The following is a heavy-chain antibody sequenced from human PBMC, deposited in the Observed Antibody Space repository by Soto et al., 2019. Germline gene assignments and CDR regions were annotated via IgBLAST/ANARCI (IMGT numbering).Heavy chain of an antibody. Sequence: EVQLVETGGGLIQPGGSLRLSCAASGFTVSSNYMSWVRQAPGKGLEWVSVIYSDGGTYYADSVKGRFTISRDKSRNTLYVQMNSLRADDTAVYYCARVGMSSGWYFDYWGQGTLVTVSS. V-gene: IGHV3-53*02. CDR2: IYSDGGT. CDR1: GFTVSSNY. D-gene: IGHD6-19*01. CDR3: ARVGMSSGWYFDY. J-gene: IGHJ4*01.